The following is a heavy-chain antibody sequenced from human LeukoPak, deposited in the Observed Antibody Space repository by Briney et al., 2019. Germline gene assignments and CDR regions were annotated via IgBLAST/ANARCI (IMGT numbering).Heavy chain of an antibody. CDR2: IYHSGST. V-gene: IGHV4-38-2*02. D-gene: IGHD2/OR15-2a*01. CDR3: ARDNRGYWFDP. Sequence: SETLSLTCTVSGGSISDHYWGWIRQPPGKGLEWIGSIYHSGSTYYNPSLKSRVTISVDTSKNQFSLKLSSVTAADTAVYYCARDNRGYWFDPWGQGTLVTVSS. J-gene: IGHJ5*02. CDR1: GGSISDHY.